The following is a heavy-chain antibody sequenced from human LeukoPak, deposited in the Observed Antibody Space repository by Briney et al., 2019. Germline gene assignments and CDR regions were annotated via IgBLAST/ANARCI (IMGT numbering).Heavy chain of an antibody. CDR2: IYYSGST. Sequence: SETLSLTCTVSGGSISSSSYYWGWIRQPPGKGLEWIGSIYYSGSTYYNPSLKSRVTISVDTSKNQFSLKLSSVTAADTAVYYCARLYYQAPYYYYMDVWGKGTTVTVSS. CDR3: ARLYYQAPYYYYMDV. CDR1: GGSISSSSYY. D-gene: IGHD3-22*01. V-gene: IGHV4-39*07. J-gene: IGHJ6*03.